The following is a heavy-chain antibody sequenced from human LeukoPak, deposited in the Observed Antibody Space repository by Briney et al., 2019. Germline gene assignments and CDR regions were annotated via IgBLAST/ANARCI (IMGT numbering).Heavy chain of an antibody. CDR2: ISGSGGST. V-gene: IGHV3-23*01. D-gene: IGHD3-22*01. J-gene: IGHJ4*02. CDR1: GFTFSSYA. Sequence: GGSLRLSCAASGFTFSSYAMSWVRQAPGKGLEWVSAISGSGGSTYYADSVKGRFTISRDNSKNTLYLQMNSLRAEGTAVYYCAKLAGYYDSSGYLFDYWGQGTLVTVSS. CDR3: AKLAGYYDSSGYLFDY.